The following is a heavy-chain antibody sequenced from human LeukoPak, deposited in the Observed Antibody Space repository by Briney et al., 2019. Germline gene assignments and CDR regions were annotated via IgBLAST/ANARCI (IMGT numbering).Heavy chain of an antibody. CDR1: GFTFSAYW. Sequence: GGSLRLSCAASGFTFSAYWMHWVRQSPGRGLVWFARINGDGITTSYADSVKGRFTISRDNAKNTLYLQMNSLRAEDTAVFYCARAGVGFDYWGQGTLVTVSS. V-gene: IGHV3-74*01. D-gene: IGHD1-26*01. CDR3: ARAGVGFDY. J-gene: IGHJ4*02. CDR2: INGDGITT.